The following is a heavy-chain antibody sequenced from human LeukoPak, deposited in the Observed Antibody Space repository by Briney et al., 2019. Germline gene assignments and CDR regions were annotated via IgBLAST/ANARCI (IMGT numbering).Heavy chain of an antibody. CDR2: IYHSGST. CDR1: GGSISSGGYS. V-gene: IGHV4-30-2*01. Sequence: SQTLSLTCAVSGGSISSGGYSWSWIRQPPGKGLEWIGYIYHSGSTYYNPSLKSRVTISVDRSKNQFSLKLSSVTAADTAVYYCARVFDSGYDHRVDYWGQGTLVTVSS. CDR3: ARVFDSGYDHRVDY. D-gene: IGHD5-12*01. J-gene: IGHJ4*02.